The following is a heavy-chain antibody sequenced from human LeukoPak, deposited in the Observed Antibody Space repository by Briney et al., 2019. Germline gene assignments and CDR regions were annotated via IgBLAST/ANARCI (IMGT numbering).Heavy chain of an antibody. D-gene: IGHD3-10*01. CDR1: GGSISSYY. CDR3: ARGRIGWFDP. V-gene: IGHV4-59*01. Sequence: PSETLSLTCTVSGGSISSYYWSWIRQPPGKGLEWIGYIYYSGSTNYNPSLKSRVTISVDTSKNQFSLKLSSVTAAVTAVPNCARGRIGWFDPWGQGTLVTVSS. CDR2: IYYSGST. J-gene: IGHJ5*02.